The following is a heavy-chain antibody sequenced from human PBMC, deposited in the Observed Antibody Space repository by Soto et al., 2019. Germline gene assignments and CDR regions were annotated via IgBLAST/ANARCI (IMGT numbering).Heavy chain of an antibody. J-gene: IGHJ4*02. CDR1: GFTVSSSY. CDR2: IYSGGRT. V-gene: IGHV3-53*01. D-gene: IGHD1-26*01. Sequence: PWGSLRLSCAASGFTVSSSYMSWVRQAPGKGLEWVSVIYSGGRTYYADSVKGRFTISRDNSKNTLYLQIKSLREEDTAVYYCARFETLGRGLDXWGQGTVVTVS. CDR3: ARFETLGRGLDX.